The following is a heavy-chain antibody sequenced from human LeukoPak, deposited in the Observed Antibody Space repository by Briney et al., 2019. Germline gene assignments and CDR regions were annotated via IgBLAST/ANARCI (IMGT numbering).Heavy chain of an antibody. D-gene: IGHD2-21*02. J-gene: IGHJ4*02. CDR1: GYTFTGYY. Sequence: ASVKVSCKASGYTFTGYYMHWVRQAPGQGLEWMGWINPNSGGTNYAQKLQGRVTMTTDTSTSTAYMELRSLRSDDTAVYYCARTYRGFPSYCGGDCYSDYWGQGTLVTVSS. V-gene: IGHV1-2*02. CDR2: INPNSGGT. CDR3: ARTYRGFPSYCGGDCYSDY.